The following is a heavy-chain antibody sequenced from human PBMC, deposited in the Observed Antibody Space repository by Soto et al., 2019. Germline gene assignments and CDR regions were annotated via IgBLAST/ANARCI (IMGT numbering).Heavy chain of an antibody. J-gene: IGHJ4*02. CDR3: ARENSGSYVFDH. Sequence: QVQLVQSGAEAKRPGASVKLSCKASGYTFTTYYMHWVRQAPGQGPEWMGLINPGAGTTTYAQKFQGRVTMARDTSSTTIYMALRSLRSADTAVYYCARENSGSYVFDHWGQGALITVSS. V-gene: IGHV1-46*01. CDR1: GYTFTTYY. CDR2: INPGAGTT. D-gene: IGHD1-26*01.